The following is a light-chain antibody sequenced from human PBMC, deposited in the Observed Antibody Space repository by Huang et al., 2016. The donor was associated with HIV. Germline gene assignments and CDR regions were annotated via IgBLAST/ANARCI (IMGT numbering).Light chain of an antibody. CDR3: QQYNNWPPIT. CDR2: GAS. J-gene: IGKJ5*01. Sequence: EIVMTQSPATLSVSPGERATLSCRVSQSVSSNVAWYQQKPGQAPRLLIYGASTRATGIPARFRGSGSGTEFTLTISSLQSEDFVVYYCQQYNNWPPITFGQGTRLEIK. V-gene: IGKV3-15*01. CDR1: QSVSSN.